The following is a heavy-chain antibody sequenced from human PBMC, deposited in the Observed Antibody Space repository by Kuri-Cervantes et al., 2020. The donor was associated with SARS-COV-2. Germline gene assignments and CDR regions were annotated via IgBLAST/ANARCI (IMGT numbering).Heavy chain of an antibody. CDR1: GFTVSSNY. Sequence: GGSLRLSCAASGFTVSSNYMSWVRQAPGKGLEWVSVIYSGGSTYYADSVKGRFTISRDNSKNTLYLQMNSLRAEDTAVYYCANSLKDDYDILTGYYTPDFDYWGQGTLVTVSS. CDR3: ANSLKDDYDILTGYYTPDFDY. D-gene: IGHD3-9*01. CDR2: IYSGGST. J-gene: IGHJ4*02. V-gene: IGHV3-53*01.